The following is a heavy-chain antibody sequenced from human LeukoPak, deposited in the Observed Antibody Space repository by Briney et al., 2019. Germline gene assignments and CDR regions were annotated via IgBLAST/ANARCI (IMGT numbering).Heavy chain of an antibody. CDR3: ARQGWTYAFDI. CDR1: GGSISSYY. Sequence: SETLSLTCTVSGGSISSYYWSWIRQPPGKGLEWIGYIYYSGSTNYNPSLKSRVTISVDTSKNQFSLKLSSVTAADTAVYYCARQGWTYAFDIWGQGTMVTVSS. D-gene: IGHD3/OR15-3a*01. CDR2: IYYSGST. V-gene: IGHV4-59*08. J-gene: IGHJ3*02.